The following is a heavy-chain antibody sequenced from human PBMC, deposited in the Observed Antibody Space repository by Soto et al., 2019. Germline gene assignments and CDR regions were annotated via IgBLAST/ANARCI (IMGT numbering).Heavy chain of an antibody. D-gene: IGHD2-15*01. CDR2: IYHSGST. Sequence: KPSETLSLTCAVSGYSISSGYYWGWIRQPPGKGLEWIGSIYHSGSTYYNPSLKSRVTISVDTSKNQFSLKLSSVTAADTAVYYCAGGYRGGGYYYYGMDVWGQATTVTVSS. V-gene: IGHV4-38-2*01. CDR1: GYSISSGYY. J-gene: IGHJ6*02. CDR3: AGGYRGGGYYYYGMDV.